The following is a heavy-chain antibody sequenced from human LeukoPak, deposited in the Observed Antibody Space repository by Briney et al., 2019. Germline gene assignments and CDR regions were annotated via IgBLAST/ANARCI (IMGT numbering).Heavy chain of an antibody. CDR1: GYTFTGYY. V-gene: IGHV1-2*02. J-gene: IGHJ4*02. D-gene: IGHD3-16*01. CDR2: INPNSGDT. CDR3: ARVRYRLAETYIDY. Sequence: ASVKVSCKASGYTFTGYYMHWVRQAPGQGLEWMGWINPNSGDTNYAQKFQGRVTMTRDTSISTAYMELSRLRSADTAVYYCARVRYRLAETYIDYWGQGTLVTVSS.